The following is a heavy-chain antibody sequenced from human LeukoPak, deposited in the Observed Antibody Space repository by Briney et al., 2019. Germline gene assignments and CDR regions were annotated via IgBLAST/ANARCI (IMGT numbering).Heavy chain of an antibody. CDR2: INPNSGGT. D-gene: IGHD6-19*01. Sequence: ASVKVSCKASGYTFTGYYMHWVRQAPGQGLEWIGWINPNSGGTNYAQKFQGRVTMTRDTSISTAYMELSRLRSDDTAVYYCARGIAVAGTDWFDPWGQGTLVTVSS. J-gene: IGHJ5*02. V-gene: IGHV1-2*02. CDR1: GYTFTGYY. CDR3: ARGIAVAGTDWFDP.